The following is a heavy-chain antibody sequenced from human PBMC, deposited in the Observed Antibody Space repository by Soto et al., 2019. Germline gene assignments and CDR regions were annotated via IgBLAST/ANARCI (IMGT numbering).Heavy chain of an antibody. CDR3: ARGTYGDIDF. J-gene: IGHJ4*02. CDR2: INPRGSST. D-gene: IGHD2-21*02. Sequence: ASVKVSCKASGYTFTSYAMHWVRQAPGQGLEWMGIINPRGSSTNYAQRFQGRVTMTRDTSTSTVYMEVSSLRSEDTAVYYCARGTYGDIDFWGQGTLVTVSS. V-gene: IGHV1-46*01. CDR1: GYTFTSYA.